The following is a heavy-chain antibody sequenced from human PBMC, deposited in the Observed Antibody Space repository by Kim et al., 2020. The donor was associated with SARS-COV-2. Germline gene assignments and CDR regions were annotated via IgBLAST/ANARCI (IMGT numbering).Heavy chain of an antibody. V-gene: IGHV3-49*02. D-gene: IGHD6-13*01. J-gene: IGHJ5*02. CDR3: TRVMDYSSSWYGFDP. Sequence: ASVKGGFTISRNDSKSNAYLQMNSLKTEDTAVYYCTRVMDYSSSWYGFDPWGQGTLVTVSS.